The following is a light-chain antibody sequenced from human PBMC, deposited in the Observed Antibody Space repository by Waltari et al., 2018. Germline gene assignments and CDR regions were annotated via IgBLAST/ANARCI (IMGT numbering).Light chain of an antibody. Sequence: QSVLTQPPSASGAPGQRATIPFTGSGANIGAGYDVHWYQQLPGTAPKLLTYGNSNRPSGVPDRFSGSKSGTSASLAITGLQAEDEADYYCQSYDSSLSGVFGGGTKLTVL. CDR1: GANIGAGYD. CDR3: QSYDSSLSGV. V-gene: IGLV1-40*01. J-gene: IGLJ2*01. CDR2: GNS.